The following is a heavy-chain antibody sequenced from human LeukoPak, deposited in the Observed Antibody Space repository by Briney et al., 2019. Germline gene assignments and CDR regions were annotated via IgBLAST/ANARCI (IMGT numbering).Heavy chain of an antibody. CDR1: GFTFNTYT. CDR3: AKDTWDYGDYYFDY. D-gene: IGHD4-17*01. Sequence: PGGSLRLSCAASGFTFNTYTMNWVRQAPGKGLEWVSAISGSGGSTYYADSVKGRFTISRDNSKNTLYLQMNSLRAEDTAVYYCAKDTWDYGDYYFDYWGQGTLVTVSS. J-gene: IGHJ4*02. V-gene: IGHV3-23*01. CDR2: ISGSGGST.